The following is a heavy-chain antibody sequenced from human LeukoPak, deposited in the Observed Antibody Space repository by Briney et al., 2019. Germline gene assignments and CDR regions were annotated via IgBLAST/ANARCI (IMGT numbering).Heavy chain of an antibody. V-gene: IGHV4-30-4*08. CDR3: ARALRFLEFDP. Sequence: TLSLTCTVSGGSISSGDYYWSWIRQPPGKGLEWIGYIYYSGSTYYNPSLKSRVTISVDTSKNQFSLKLSSVTAADTAVYYCARALRFLEFDPWGQGTLATVSS. CDR2: IYYSGST. J-gene: IGHJ5*02. D-gene: IGHD3-3*01. CDR1: GGSISSGDYY.